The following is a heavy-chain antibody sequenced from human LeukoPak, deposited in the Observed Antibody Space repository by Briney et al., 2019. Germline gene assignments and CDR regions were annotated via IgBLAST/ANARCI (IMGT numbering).Heavy chain of an antibody. D-gene: IGHD5-24*01. J-gene: IGHJ1*01. CDR3: ADLRRDGYERYFQH. V-gene: IGHV4-59*01. CDR1: GGSISSYY. CDR2: IYYSGST. Sequence: SETLSLTCTVSGGSISSYYWSWIRQPPGKGLEWIGYIYYSGSTNYNPSLKSRVTISVDTSKNQFSLKLSSVTAADTAVYYCADLRRDGYERYFQHWGQGTLVTVSS.